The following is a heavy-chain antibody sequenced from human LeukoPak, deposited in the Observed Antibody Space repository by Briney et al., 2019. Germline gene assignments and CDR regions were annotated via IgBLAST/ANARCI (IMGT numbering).Heavy chain of an antibody. V-gene: IGHV3-53*05. CDR2: IYSGGST. D-gene: IGHD2-21*01. Sequence: GGSLRLSCAASGFTVSSNYMSWVRQAPGKGLEWVSVIYSGGSTYYADSVKGRFTISRDNSKNTLYLQMSSLRAEDTAVYYCAKEFNRGLPDYWGQGTLVTVPS. J-gene: IGHJ4*02. CDR1: GFTVSSNY. CDR3: AKEFNRGLPDY.